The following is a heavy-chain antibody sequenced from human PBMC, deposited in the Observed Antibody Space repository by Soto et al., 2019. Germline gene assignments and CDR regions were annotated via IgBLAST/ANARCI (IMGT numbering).Heavy chain of an antibody. Sequence: SETLSLTCTVSGGSISSYYWSWIRQPPGKGLEWIGYIYYSGSTNYNPSLKSRVTISVDTSKNQFSLKLSSVTAADTAVYYCARDSMVRGVIIIPGAFDIWGQGTMVT. CDR3: ARDSMVRGVIIIPGAFDI. D-gene: IGHD3-10*01. CDR2: IYYSGST. CDR1: GGSISSYY. V-gene: IGHV4-59*01. J-gene: IGHJ3*02.